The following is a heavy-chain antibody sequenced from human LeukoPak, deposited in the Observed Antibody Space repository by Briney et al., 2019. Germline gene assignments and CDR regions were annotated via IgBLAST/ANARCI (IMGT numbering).Heavy chain of an antibody. D-gene: IGHD1-26*01. CDR2: INPSGGST. CDR1: GYTFTSYY. CDR3: ASNSGRYGGFGVY. Sequence: GASVKVSCKASGYTFTSYYMHWVRQAPGQGLEWMGVINPSGGSTSYAQKFQGRVTMTSDTSTSTVYMELSSLRSEDTAVYYCASNSGRYGGFGVYWGQGTLVTVSS. J-gene: IGHJ4*02. V-gene: IGHV1-46*01.